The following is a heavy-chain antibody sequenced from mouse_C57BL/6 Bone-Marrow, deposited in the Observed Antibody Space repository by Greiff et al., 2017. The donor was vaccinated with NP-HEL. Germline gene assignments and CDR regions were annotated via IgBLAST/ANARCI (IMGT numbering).Heavy chain of an antibody. Sequence: VQLQQSVAELVRPGASVKLSCTASGFNFKNTYMPWVKQRPEQGLEWIGRIDPANGNTKYAPKFQGKATITADTSSNTAYLQLSSLTSEDTANYYGALDWENDGWCFDVWGTGTTVTVSS. CDR1: GFNFKNTY. V-gene: IGHV14-3*01. D-gene: IGHD4-1*01. CDR3: ALDWENDGWCFDV. CDR2: IDPANGNT. J-gene: IGHJ1*03.